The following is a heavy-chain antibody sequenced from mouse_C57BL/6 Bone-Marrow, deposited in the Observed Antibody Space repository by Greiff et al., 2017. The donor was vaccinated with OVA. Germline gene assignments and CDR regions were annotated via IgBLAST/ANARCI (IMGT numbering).Heavy chain of an antibody. V-gene: IGHV1-4*01. CDR1: GYTFTSYT. Sequence: VQLQQSGAELARPGASVKMSCKASGYTFTSYTMHWVKQRPGQGLEWIGYINPSSGYTKYNQKFKDKATLTADKSSSTAYRQLSSLTSEDSAVYYCARWGWALYFDYWGQGTTLTVSS. D-gene: IGHD1-1*02. CDR3: ARWGWALYFDY. J-gene: IGHJ2*01. CDR2: INPSSGYT.